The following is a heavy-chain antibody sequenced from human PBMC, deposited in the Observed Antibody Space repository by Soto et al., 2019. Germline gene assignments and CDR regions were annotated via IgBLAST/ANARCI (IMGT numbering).Heavy chain of an antibody. V-gene: IGHV3-23*01. Sequence: EVQLLESGGGLVQPGGSLRLSCAASGFTFSSCAMSWVRQAPGKGLEWVSAISGSGGNTYYADSVKGRFTISRDNSKNAVALQTNDPGAEDTAGYYCSEEGQGRGGGYFDYWGQGTLVTVSS. CDR2: ISGSGGNT. CDR1: GFTFSSCA. CDR3: SEEGQGRGGGYFDY. J-gene: IGHJ4*02. D-gene: IGHD3-10*01.